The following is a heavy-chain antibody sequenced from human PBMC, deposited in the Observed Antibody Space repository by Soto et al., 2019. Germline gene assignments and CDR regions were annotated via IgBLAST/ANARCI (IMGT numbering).Heavy chain of an antibody. CDR2: ISSSSSYI. CDR3: ARGSSSSWYPDWFDP. V-gene: IGHV3-21*01. D-gene: IGHD6-13*01. CDR1: GFTFSSYS. J-gene: IGHJ5*02. Sequence: GGSLRLSCAASGFTFSSYSMNWVRQAPGKGLEWVSSISSSSSYIYYADSVKGRFTISRDNAKNSLYLQMNSLRAEDTAVYYCARGSSSSWYPDWFDPWGQGTLVTVSS.